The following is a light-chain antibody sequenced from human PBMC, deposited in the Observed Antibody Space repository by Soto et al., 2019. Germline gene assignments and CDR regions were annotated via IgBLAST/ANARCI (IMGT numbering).Light chain of an antibody. Sequence: EKVMTQSPATLSVSPGARATLSCRASQSVGSNLAWYQQKPGQAPRLLIYEASTRATGVPDRFSGRGYGREFTLTISSLQSEDFVVYSCQQYNDWPPAFGQGTKVEIK. CDR2: EAS. CDR1: QSVGSN. CDR3: QQYNDWPPA. V-gene: IGKV3-15*01. J-gene: IGKJ1*01.